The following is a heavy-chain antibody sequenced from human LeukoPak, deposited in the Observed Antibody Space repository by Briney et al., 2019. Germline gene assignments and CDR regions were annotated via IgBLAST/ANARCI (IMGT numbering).Heavy chain of an antibody. J-gene: IGHJ6*02. Sequence: HGESLKISCKGSGYSFTSYWIGWVRQMPGKGLEWMGIIYPGDSDTRYSPSFQGQVTISADKSTSTAYLQWSSLKASDTAMYYCARHPPYYYDSSGYYLDHYYGMDVWGQGTTVTVSS. CDR2: IYPGDSDT. CDR1: GYSFTSYW. CDR3: ARHPPYYYDSSGYYLDHYYGMDV. D-gene: IGHD3-22*01. V-gene: IGHV5-51*01.